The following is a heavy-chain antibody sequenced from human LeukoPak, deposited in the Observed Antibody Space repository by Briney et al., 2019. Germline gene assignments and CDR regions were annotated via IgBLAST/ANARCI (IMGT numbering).Heavy chain of an antibody. Sequence: SETLSLTCAVYGGSFSGYYWSWIRQPPGKGLEWIGEINHSGSTNYNPSLKSRVTISVDTSKNQFSLKLSSVTAADTAVYYCAGRSFSYYVRSDYFDDWGQGTLVNVSS. V-gene: IGHV4-34*01. CDR3: AGRSFSYYVRSDYFDD. D-gene: IGHD3-10*02. CDR1: GGSFSGYY. CDR2: INHSGST. J-gene: IGHJ4*01.